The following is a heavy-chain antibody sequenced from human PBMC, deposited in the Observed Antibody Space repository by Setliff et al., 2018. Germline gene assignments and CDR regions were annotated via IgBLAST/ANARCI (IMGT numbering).Heavy chain of an antibody. D-gene: IGHD3-9*01. CDR2: IIPIFGTA. CDR1: GGTFSSYA. CDR3: ARGLEPNYDILTGYYYYYYYGIDV. J-gene: IGHJ6*02. Sequence: ASVKVSCKASGGTFSSYAISWVRQAPGQGLEWMGGIIPIFGTANYAQKFQGRVTITADESTSTAYMELSSLSSEDTAVYYCARGLEPNYDILTGYYYYYYYGIDVWGQGTTVTVSS. V-gene: IGHV1-69*13.